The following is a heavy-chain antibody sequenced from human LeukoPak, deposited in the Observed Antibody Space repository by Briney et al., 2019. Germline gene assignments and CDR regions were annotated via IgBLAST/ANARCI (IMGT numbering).Heavy chain of an antibody. J-gene: IGHJ5*01. CDR1: GFTFSKYS. CDR2: IGTSSTPI. Sequence: GGSLRLSCAASGFTFSKYSMTWVRQAPGKGLEWVSFIGTSSTPIYYADSVKGRFIISRDNTKNSLYLQMNSLKVEDTAIYYCARDNWIDCWGQGTLVTVSS. V-gene: IGHV3-48*04. CDR3: ARDNWIDC.